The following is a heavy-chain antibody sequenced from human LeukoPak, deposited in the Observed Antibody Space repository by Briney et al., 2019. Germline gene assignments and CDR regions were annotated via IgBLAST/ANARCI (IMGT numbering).Heavy chain of an antibody. CDR1: GFTFSSYA. V-gene: IGHV3-23*01. CDR2: ISGSGGST. Sequence: AGGSLRLSCAASGFTFSSYAMSWVRQAPGKGREGVSAISGSGGSTYYADSVKGRFTISKDNSKNTLYLQMNSLRAEDTAVYYCAKDIDTAMVIGFDPWGQGTLVTVSS. CDR3: AKDIDTAMVIGFDP. J-gene: IGHJ5*02. D-gene: IGHD5-18*01.